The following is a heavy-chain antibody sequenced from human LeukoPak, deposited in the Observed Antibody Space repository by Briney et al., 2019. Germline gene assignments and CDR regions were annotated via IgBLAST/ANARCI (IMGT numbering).Heavy chain of an antibody. CDR3: ARDNAGWLQLPAFDF. J-gene: IGHJ3*01. Sequence: ASVKVSCKASGYTFTGYYMHWVRQAPGQGLEWMGWINPNSGGTNYAQKFQGRVTMTTDTSTSTAYMEVRSLRSDDTAVYYCARDNAGWLQLPAFDFWGQGTMVTVSS. CDR1: GYTFTGYY. V-gene: IGHV1-2*02. D-gene: IGHD5-24*01. CDR2: INPNSGGT.